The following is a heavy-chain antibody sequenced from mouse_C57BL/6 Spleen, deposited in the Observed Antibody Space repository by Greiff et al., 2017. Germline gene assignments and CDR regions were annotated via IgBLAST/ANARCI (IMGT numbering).Heavy chain of an antibody. CDR1: GYSFTGYF. CDR3: ARDSYGSSYYAMDY. D-gene: IGHD1-1*01. CDR2: INPYNGDT. J-gene: IGHJ4*01. V-gene: IGHV1-20*01. Sequence: EVQLQQSGPELVKPGDSVKISCKASGYSFTGYFMNWVMQSHGKSLEWIGRINPYNGDTFYNQKFKGKATLTVDKSSSTAHMALRSLTSEDSAVYYCARDSYGSSYYAMDYWGQGTSVTVSS.